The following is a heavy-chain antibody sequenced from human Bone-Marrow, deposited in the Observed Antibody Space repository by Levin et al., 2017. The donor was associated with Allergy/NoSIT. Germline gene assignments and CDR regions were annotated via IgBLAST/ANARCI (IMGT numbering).Heavy chain of an antibody. V-gene: IGHV3-7*01. Sequence: PGESLKISCASSGFTFSTYWMTWVRQAPGKGLEWVANINQDGYLKKSVDSVRGRFTISRDNVKNSLFLQMDSLRAEDTAVYYCAKWELYSGHYYIDNWGQGTLVTVSS. CDR1: GFTFSTYW. D-gene: IGHD1-26*01. CDR3: AKWELYSGHYYIDN. CDR2: INQDGYLK. J-gene: IGHJ4*02.